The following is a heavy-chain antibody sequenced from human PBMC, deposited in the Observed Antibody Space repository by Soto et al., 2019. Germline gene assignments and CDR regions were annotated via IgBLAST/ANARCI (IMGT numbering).Heavy chain of an antibody. J-gene: IGHJ4*02. Sequence: GGSLRLSCAASGFTFDDYTMHWVRQAPGKGLEWVSLISWDGGSTYYADSVKGRFTISRDNSKNSLYLQMNSLRTEDTALYYCAKDKGGSSAGAFDYWGQGTLVTVSS. V-gene: IGHV3-43*01. D-gene: IGHD1-26*01. CDR2: ISWDGGST. CDR3: AKDKGGSSAGAFDY. CDR1: GFTFDDYT.